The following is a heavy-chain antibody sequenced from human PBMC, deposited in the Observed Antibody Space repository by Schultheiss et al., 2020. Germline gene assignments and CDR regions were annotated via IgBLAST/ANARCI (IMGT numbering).Heavy chain of an antibody. Sequence: GGSLRLSCAVSGFTFSDYYMSWIRQAPGKGLEWISYITSSSKTIYYADSVKGRFTISRDNAKNSVYMQMNNLRAEDTAVYYCARGYSGTWYYFDYWGRGTLV. CDR1: GFTFSDYY. CDR3: ARGYSGTWYYFDY. J-gene: IGHJ4*02. V-gene: IGHV3-11*01. D-gene: IGHD6-13*01. CDR2: ITSSSKTI.